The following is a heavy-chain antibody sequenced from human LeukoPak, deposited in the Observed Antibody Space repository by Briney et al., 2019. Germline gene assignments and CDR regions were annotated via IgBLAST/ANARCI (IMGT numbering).Heavy chain of an antibody. V-gene: IGHV3-7*03. CDR3: ARGLGYNIY. CDR1: GFTFSSYW. Sequence: PGGPLRLSCAASGFTFSSYWMSWVRQAPGKGLEWVANIKQDGSEMYYVDSVKGRFTISRDNAKTSLYLQMNSLRAEDTAVYYCARGLGYNIYWGQGTLVTVSS. J-gene: IGHJ4*02. D-gene: IGHD1-14*01. CDR2: IKQDGSEM.